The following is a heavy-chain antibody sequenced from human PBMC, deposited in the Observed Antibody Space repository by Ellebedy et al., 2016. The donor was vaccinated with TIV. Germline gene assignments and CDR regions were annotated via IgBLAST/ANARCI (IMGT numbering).Heavy chain of an antibody. CDR2: IYTSEDT. CDR3: ARDRNKVYGDYGFWFDP. J-gene: IGHJ5*02. Sequence: SETLSLTCTVSGGSISSYYWSWIRQPAGKGLEWIGRIYTSEDTNYNPSLKSRVTMSVDTSNNQFSLKLSSVTAADTAVYYCARDRNKVYGDYGFWFDPWGQGTLVTVSS. V-gene: IGHV4-4*07. CDR1: GGSISSYY. D-gene: IGHD4-17*01.